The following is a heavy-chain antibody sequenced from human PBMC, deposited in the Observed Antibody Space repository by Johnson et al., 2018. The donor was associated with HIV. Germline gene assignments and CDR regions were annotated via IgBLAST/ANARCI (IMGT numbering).Heavy chain of an antibody. Sequence: VQLVESGGGLVQPGGSLRLSCAASGFTFSNYDMHWVRQATGKGLDWVSAIGTAGDTHYPGSVKGRFTISRENAKSSLYLQMNSLRAGDTAVYYCSRDGYYDSGRDPLDMWGQGTMVTVS. CDR2: IGTAGDT. J-gene: IGHJ3*02. CDR1: GFTFSNYD. V-gene: IGHV3-13*01. CDR3: SRDGYYDSGRDPLDM. D-gene: IGHD3-10*01.